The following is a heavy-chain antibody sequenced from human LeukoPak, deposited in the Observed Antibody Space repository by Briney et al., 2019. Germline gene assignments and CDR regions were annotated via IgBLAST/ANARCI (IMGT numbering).Heavy chain of an antibody. CDR2: IRYDGSNK. V-gene: IGHV3-30*02. CDR3: ARGPVRGVSEFDY. CDR1: GFTFSSYG. J-gene: IGHJ4*02. D-gene: IGHD3-10*01. Sequence: PGGSLRLSCAASGFTFSSYGMHWVRQAPGKGLEWVAFIRYDGSNKYYADSVKGRFTISRDNSKNTLYLQMNSLRAEDTAVYYCARGPVRGVSEFDYWGQGTLVTVSS.